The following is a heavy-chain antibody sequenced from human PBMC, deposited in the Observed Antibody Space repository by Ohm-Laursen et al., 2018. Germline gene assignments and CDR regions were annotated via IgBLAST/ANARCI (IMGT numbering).Heavy chain of an antibody. V-gene: IGHV2-70*04. D-gene: IGHD6-19*01. Sequence: TQTLTLTCTFSGFSLSTSGMRVSWIRQPPGKALEWLARIDWDDDKFYSTSLKTRLTISKDTSKNQVVLTMTNMDPVDTATYYCARMIAVAGYNWFDPWGQGTLVTVSS. CDR2: IDWDDDK. CDR1: GFSLSTSGMR. CDR3: ARMIAVAGYNWFDP. J-gene: IGHJ5*02.